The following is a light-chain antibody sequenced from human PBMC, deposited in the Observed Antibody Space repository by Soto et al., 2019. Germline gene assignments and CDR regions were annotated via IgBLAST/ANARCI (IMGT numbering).Light chain of an antibody. Sequence: QSVLTQPASVSGSLGQSITISCTGTSTDFGGQNYVSWYHQHPCRAPKIILYEVSNRPSGVSNRFSASKSGNTASLTISGLQAEDVADYYCSSYTAVVTPAVFGPGPKVTVL. V-gene: IGLV2-14*01. J-gene: IGLJ1*01. CDR2: EVS. CDR3: SSYTAVVTPAV. CDR1: STDFGGQNY.